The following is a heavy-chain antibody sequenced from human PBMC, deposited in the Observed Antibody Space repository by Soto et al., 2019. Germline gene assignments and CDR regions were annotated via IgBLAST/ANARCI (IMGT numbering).Heavy chain of an antibody. Sequence: QLQLQESGPGLVKPSETLSLTCTVSGGSISSSSYYWGWIRQPPGKGLEWIGSIYYSGSTYYNPSLKSRVTISVDTSKNQFSLKLSSVTAADTAVYYCARHKRENGYNSLPYYYGMDVWGQGTTVTVSS. CDR1: GGSISSSSYY. J-gene: IGHJ6*02. CDR3: ARHKRENGYNSLPYYYGMDV. D-gene: IGHD5-12*01. CDR2: IYYSGST. V-gene: IGHV4-39*01.